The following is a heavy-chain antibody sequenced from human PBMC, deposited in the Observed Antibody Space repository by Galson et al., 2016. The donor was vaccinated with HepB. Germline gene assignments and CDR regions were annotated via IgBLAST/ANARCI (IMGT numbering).Heavy chain of an antibody. CDR3: ARTQRNGDELDY. J-gene: IGHJ4*02. D-gene: IGHD4-17*01. CDR2: ISYFGSP. V-gene: IGHV4-31*03. Sequence: TLSLTCTVSGGSITNDNYFWSWVRQYPGKGLEWIGYISYFGSPHYNPSLKSRVTISADTSKNQFSLKLSSVTAADTAVYYCARTQRNGDELDYWGQGTLVTVS. CDR1: GGSITNDNYF.